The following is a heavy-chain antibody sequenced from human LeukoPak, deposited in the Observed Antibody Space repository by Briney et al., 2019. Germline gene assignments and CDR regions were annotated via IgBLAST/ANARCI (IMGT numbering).Heavy chain of an antibody. D-gene: IGHD2-2*01. CDR2: ISSSSNYT. J-gene: IGHJ4*02. V-gene: IGHV3-11*06. CDR1: GFTFSDYY. CDR3: AREARGSTRSFDY. Sequence: GGSLRLSCAASGFTFSDYYMSWIRQAPGKGLEWVSYISSSSNYTNYADSVKGRFTISRDNAKKSLYLQMNSLRVEDTAVYYCAREARGSTRSFDYWGQGTLVTVSS.